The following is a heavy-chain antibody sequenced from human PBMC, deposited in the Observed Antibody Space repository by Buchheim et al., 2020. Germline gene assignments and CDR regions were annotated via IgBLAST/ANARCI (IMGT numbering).Heavy chain of an antibody. V-gene: IGHV4-4*02. J-gene: IGHJ4*02. CDR1: GGSISSSNW. Sequence: QVQLQESGPGLVKPSGTLSLTCAVSGGSISSSNWWSWVRQPPGKGLEWIGEIHHSGSTNYNQSLKSRVTISVEKSKNQFSLKLSSVTAADTAVYYCARGVFVEYSSGQEFDYWGQGTL. D-gene: IGHD6-19*01. CDR3: ARGVFVEYSSGQEFDY. CDR2: IHHSGST.